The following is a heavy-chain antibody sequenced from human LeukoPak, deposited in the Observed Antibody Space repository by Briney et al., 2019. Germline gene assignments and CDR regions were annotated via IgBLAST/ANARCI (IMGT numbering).Heavy chain of an antibody. CDR1: GFTFSSFG. CDR2: IRYDGSNK. Sequence: SGGSPRLSCAASGFTFSSFGMHWVRQAPGNGLEWVAFIRYDGSNKKYADAVTGRFTISRDNSKNTLYLQMSSLRAEDTAVYYCAKRRGEDYLDYWGQGTLVTVSS. V-gene: IGHV3-30*02. J-gene: IGHJ4*02. D-gene: IGHD2-21*01. CDR3: AKRRGEDYLDY.